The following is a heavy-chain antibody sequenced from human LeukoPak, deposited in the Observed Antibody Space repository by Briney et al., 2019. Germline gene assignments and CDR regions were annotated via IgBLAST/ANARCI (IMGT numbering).Heavy chain of an antibody. CDR3: ASGITGTNNWFDP. Sequence: GGSLRLSCAASGFSVSSNYMSWVRQAPGKGLEWVSVIYSGGTTYYADCVKGRFTISRDNSKNTLYLQMNSLRAEDTALYYCASGITGTNNWFDPWGQGTLVTVSS. V-gene: IGHV3-66*02. CDR1: GFSVSSNY. CDR2: IYSGGTT. J-gene: IGHJ5*02. D-gene: IGHD1-20*01.